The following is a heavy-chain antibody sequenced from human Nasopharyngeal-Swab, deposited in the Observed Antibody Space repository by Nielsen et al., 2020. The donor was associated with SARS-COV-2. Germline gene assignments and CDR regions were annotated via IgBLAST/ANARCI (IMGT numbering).Heavy chain of an antibody. D-gene: IGHD6-19*01. CDR1: GFTFDNFA. CDR3: AKDGGGWYTSGWYYFDY. Sequence: GESLKISCAASGFTFDNFAMSWVRQAPGKGLERVSSLSGSGANTYYADSVKGRFTISRDNSKNTLYLLMNSLRAEDTALYYCAKDGGGWYTSGWYYFDYWGQGTLVTVSS. V-gene: IGHV3-23*01. J-gene: IGHJ4*02. CDR2: LSGSGANT.